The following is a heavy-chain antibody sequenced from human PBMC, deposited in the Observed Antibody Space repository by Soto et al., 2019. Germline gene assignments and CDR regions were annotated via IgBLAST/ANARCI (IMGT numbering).Heavy chain of an antibody. J-gene: IGHJ4*02. Sequence: QRQLQESGSGLVKPSQTLSLTCAVSGGSISSGGYSWSWIRQPPGKGLEWIGYLYHSGSTYYNPSPKGRVTISVDRPKNQFSLKLSSVTAAETAVYYCARGAPVVNDYWGQGTLVTVSS. CDR1: GGSISSGGYS. V-gene: IGHV4-30-2*01. D-gene: IGHD3-22*01. CDR3: ARGAPVVNDY. CDR2: LYHSGST.